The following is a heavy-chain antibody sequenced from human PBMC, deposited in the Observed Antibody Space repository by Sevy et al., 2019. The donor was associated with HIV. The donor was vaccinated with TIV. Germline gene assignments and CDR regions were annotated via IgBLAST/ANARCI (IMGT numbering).Heavy chain of an antibody. CDR2: IKQDGSEK. D-gene: IGHD3-16*01. CDR3: ARPLGEFPPDNWFDP. J-gene: IGHJ5*02. CDR1: GFTFSSYW. Sequence: GGSLRLSCAASGFTFSSYWMSWVRQAPGKGLEWVANIKQDGSEKYYVDSVKGRFTISRDNAKNSLYLQMNSLRAEDTAVYYCARPLGEFPPDNWFDPWGQGTLVTVSS. V-gene: IGHV3-7*01.